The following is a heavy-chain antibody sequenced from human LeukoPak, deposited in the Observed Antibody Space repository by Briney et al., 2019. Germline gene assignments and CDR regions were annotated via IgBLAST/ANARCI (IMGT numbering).Heavy chain of an antibody. CDR3: ARGLYYDFWSGYYTGGNFDY. V-gene: IGHV4-34*01. CDR2: IYHSGST. J-gene: IGHJ4*02. Sequence: PSETLSLTCAVYGGSFSGYYWSWIRQPPGTGLEWIGEIYHSGSTNYNPFLKSRVTISVDTSKSQFSVKLSSVTAADTAVYYCARGLYYDFWSGYYTGGNFDYWGQGTLVTVSS. D-gene: IGHD3-3*01. CDR1: GGSFSGYY.